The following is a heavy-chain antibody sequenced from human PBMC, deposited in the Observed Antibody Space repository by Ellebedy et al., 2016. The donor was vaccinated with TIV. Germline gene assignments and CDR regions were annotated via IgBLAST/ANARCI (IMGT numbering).Heavy chain of an antibody. CDR3: AKSVFLQPDY. J-gene: IGHJ4*02. CDR2: ISGSGGST. D-gene: IGHD5-18*01. Sequence: GGSLRLSXAASGFTFSSYAMSWVRQAPGQGLEWVSAISGSGGSTYYADSVKGRFTISRDNSKNTLYLQMNSLRAEDTAVYYCAKSVFLQPDYWGQGTLVTVSS. V-gene: IGHV3-23*01. CDR1: GFTFSSYA.